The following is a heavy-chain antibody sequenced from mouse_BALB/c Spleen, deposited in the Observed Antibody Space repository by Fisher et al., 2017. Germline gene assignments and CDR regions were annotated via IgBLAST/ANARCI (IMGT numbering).Heavy chain of an antibody. CDR3: ARFWDDYAMDY. J-gene: IGHJ4*01. Sequence: KFKGKATLTADKSSSTAYMQLSSLASEDSAVYYCARFWDDYAMDYWGQGTSVTVSS. V-gene: IGHV1-87*01. D-gene: IGHD4-1*01.